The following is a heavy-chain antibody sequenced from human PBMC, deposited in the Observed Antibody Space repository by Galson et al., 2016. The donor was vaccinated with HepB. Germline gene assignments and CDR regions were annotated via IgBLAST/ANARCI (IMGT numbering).Heavy chain of an antibody. CDR3: SSEIRQGY. Sequence: SLRLSCAASGFAFDDYSIHWVRQLPRKGLEWVSGISWNSRSIGYADSVKGRFTISRDNAKNMLYLQMNNLRDDDTAMYYCSSEIRQGYWGQGTLVTVSS. V-gene: IGHV3-9*01. J-gene: IGHJ4*02. CDR2: ISWNSRSI. CDR1: GFAFDDYS. D-gene: IGHD1-1*01.